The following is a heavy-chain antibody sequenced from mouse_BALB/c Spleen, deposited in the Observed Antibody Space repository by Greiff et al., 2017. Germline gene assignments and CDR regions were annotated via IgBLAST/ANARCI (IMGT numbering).Heavy chain of an antibody. J-gene: IGHJ4*01. Sequence: EVKVVESGGGLVKPGGSLKLSCAASGFAFSSYDMSWVRQTPEKRLEWVAYISSGGGSTYYPDTVKGRFTISRDNAKNTLYLQMSSLKSEDTAMYYCARHGYYPYAMDYWGQGTSVTVSS. D-gene: IGHD2-3*01. CDR3: ARHGYYPYAMDY. CDR2: ISSGGGST. CDR1: GFAFSSYD. V-gene: IGHV5-12-1*01.